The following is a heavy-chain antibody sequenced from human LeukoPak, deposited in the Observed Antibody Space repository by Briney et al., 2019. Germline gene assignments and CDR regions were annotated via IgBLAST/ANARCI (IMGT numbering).Heavy chain of an antibody. V-gene: IGHV1-18*04. Sequence: ASVKVSSTASGYTFTSYGISWVRQAPGQGLEWMGWISAYNGNTNYAQKLQGRVTMTTDTSTSTAYMELRSLRSDDTAVYYCARDQVRGVMNPRYGMDVWGKGTTVTVSS. CDR3: ARDQVRGVMNPRYGMDV. CDR1: GYTFTSYG. J-gene: IGHJ6*04. CDR2: ISAYNGNT. D-gene: IGHD3-10*01.